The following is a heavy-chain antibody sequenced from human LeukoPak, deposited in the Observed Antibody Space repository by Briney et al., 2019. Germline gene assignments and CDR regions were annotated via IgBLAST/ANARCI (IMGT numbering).Heavy chain of an antibody. Sequence: ASVKASCKASGYTFTGYYMHWVRQAPGQGLEWMGIINPSGGSTSYAQKFQGRVTMTRDTSTSTVYMELSSLRSEDTAVYYCARDRGERQLVLYYYYMDVWGKGTTVTISS. CDR2: INPSGGST. D-gene: IGHD6-13*01. V-gene: IGHV1-46*01. J-gene: IGHJ6*03. CDR1: GYTFTGYY. CDR3: ARDRGERQLVLYYYYMDV.